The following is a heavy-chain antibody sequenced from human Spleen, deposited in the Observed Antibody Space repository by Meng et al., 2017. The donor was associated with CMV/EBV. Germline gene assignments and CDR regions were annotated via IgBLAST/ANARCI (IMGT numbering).Heavy chain of an antibody. CDR3: ARVRPHYYDAFDI. CDR1: GGSISSSNW. D-gene: IGHD3-10*01. Sequence: SETLSLTCAVSGGSISSSNWWSWVRQPPGKGLEWIGEIYHSGSTNYNPSLKSRVTISVDKSKNQFSLKLSSVTAADTAVYYCARVRPHYYDAFDIWGQGTMVTVSS. CDR2: IYHSGST. V-gene: IGHV4-4*02. J-gene: IGHJ3*02.